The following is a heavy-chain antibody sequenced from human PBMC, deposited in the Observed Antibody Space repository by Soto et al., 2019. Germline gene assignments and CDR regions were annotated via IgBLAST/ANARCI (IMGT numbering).Heavy chain of an antibody. D-gene: IGHD2-2*01. CDR1: GGSISSSNW. CDR3: ARTVVPAAIIIGYYYYMDV. J-gene: IGHJ6*03. CDR2: IYHSGST. Sequence: PSETLSLTCAVSGGSISSSNWWSWVRQPPGKGLEWIGEIYHSGSTNYNPSLKSRVTISVDTSKNQFSLKLSSVTAADTAVYYCARTVVPAAIIIGYYYYMDVWGKGTTVTVSS. V-gene: IGHV4-4*02.